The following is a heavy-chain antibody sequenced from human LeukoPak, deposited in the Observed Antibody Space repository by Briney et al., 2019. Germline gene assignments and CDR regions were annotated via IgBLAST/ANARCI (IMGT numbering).Heavy chain of an antibody. CDR2: IYATGST. D-gene: IGHD3-10*01. CDR1: GGSTNNYF. Sequence: SETLSLTCSVSGGSTNNYFWSWIRQPPGKGLEWIGYIYATGSTNYNPSLKSRVTISVDTSKNQFSLNLRSVTAADTAVYYCARHGSVRSPLGPWGQGTLVTVSS. V-gene: IGHV4-4*09. CDR3: ARHGSVRSPLGP. J-gene: IGHJ5*02.